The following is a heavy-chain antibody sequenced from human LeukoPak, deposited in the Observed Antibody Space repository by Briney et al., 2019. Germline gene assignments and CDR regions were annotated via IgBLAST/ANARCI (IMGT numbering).Heavy chain of an antibody. Sequence: GSLRLSCAGLGFTLSTHGMSWLRQAPGKGLEWIWEISHSGSTNYNPSLESRVNISVDTSKNQSSLKMSPVTAADSGVYYCGRGKQILRFFGDGGQGTLVTASS. J-gene: IGHJ4*02. CDR1: GFTLSTHG. CDR3: GRGKQILRFFGD. D-gene: IGHD3-16*01. V-gene: IGHV4-34*01. CDR2: ISHSGST.